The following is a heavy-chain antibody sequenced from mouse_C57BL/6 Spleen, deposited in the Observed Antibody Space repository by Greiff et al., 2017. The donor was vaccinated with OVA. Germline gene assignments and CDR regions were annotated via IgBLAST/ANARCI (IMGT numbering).Heavy chain of an antibody. CDR2: IWSGGST. J-gene: IGHJ2*01. V-gene: IGHV2-2*01. CDR1: GFSLTSYG. Sequence: VQLQQSGPGLVQPSQSLSITCTVSGFSLTSYGVHWVRQSPGKGLEWLGVIWSGGSTDNNAAFISRLSISKDNSKSQVFFKMNSLQADDTAIYYCARSQAYYSNYGYFDYWGQGTTLTVSS. D-gene: IGHD2-5*01. CDR3: ARSQAYYSNYGYFDY.